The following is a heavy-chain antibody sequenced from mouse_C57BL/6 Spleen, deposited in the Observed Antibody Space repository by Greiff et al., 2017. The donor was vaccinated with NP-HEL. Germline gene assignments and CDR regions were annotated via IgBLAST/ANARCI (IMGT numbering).Heavy chain of an antibody. CDR1: GYTFTSYW. CDR2: IDPSDSYT. D-gene: IGHD2-5*01. V-gene: IGHV1-50*01. CDR3: ARPYSNYGHWYFDV. Sequence: QVQLQQPGAELVKPGASVKLSCKASGYTFTSYWMQWVKQRPGQGLEWIGEIDPSDSYTNYNQKFKGKATLTVDTSSSTAYMQLSSLTSEDSAVYYCARPYSNYGHWYFDVWGTGTTVTVSS. J-gene: IGHJ1*03.